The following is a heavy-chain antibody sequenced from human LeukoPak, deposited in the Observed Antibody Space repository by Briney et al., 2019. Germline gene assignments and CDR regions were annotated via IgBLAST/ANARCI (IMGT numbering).Heavy chain of an antibody. J-gene: IGHJ4*02. V-gene: IGHV1-69*01. CDR1: GGTFSSYA. Sequence: SVKVSCKASGGTFSSYAISWVRQAPGQGLEWMGGIIPIFGTANYAQKFQGRVTITADESTSTAYMEPSSPRSEDTAVYYCASSVDTAMTYDYWGQGTLVTVSS. CDR2: IIPIFGTA. D-gene: IGHD5-18*01. CDR3: ASSVDTAMTYDY.